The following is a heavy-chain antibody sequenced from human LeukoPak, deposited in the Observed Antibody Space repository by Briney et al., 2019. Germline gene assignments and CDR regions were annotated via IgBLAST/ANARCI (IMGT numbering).Heavy chain of an antibody. CDR1: GYTLTELS. J-gene: IGHJ1*01. V-gene: IGHV1-24*01. Sequence: ASVKVSCKVSGYTLTELSMHWVRQAPGKGLEWMGGFDPEDGETIYAQKFQGRVTMTEDTSTDTAYMELSSLRSEDTAVYYCATSEWLVGPEYLQHWGQGTLVTVSS. CDR2: FDPEDGET. CDR3: ATSEWLVGPEYLQH. D-gene: IGHD6-19*01.